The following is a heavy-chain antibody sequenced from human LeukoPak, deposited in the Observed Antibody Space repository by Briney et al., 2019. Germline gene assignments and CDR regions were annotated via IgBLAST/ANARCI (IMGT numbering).Heavy chain of an antibody. Sequence: ASVRVSCTASGYTFTSYGISWVRQAPGQGLEWMGWISAYNGNTNYAQKLQGRVTMTTDTSTSTAYMELRSLRSDDTAVYYCARASYYYDISGYYDYWGQGTLVTVSS. CDR1: GYTFTSYG. CDR3: ARASYYYDISGYYDY. CDR2: ISAYNGNT. J-gene: IGHJ4*02. D-gene: IGHD3-22*01. V-gene: IGHV1-18*01.